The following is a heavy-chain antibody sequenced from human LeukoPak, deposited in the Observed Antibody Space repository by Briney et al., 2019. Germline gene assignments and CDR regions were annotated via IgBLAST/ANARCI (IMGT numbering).Heavy chain of an antibody. CDR3: ARRSVVRGVTPFDY. V-gene: IGHV4-34*01. Sequence: SETLSLTCAVYGGSFSGYYWSWIRQPPGKGLEWIGEINHSGSTNYNPSLKSRVTISVDTSKNQFSLKLSSVTAADTAVYYCARRSVVRGVTPFDYWGQGTLVTVSS. J-gene: IGHJ4*02. CDR2: INHSGST. CDR1: GGSFSGYY. D-gene: IGHD3-10*01.